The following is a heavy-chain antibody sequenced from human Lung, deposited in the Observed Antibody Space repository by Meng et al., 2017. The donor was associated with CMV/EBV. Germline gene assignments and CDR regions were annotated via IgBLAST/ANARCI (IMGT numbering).Heavy chain of an antibody. CDR2: IIPIFGTA. V-gene: IGHV1-69*05. D-gene: IGHD2-2*01. J-gene: IGHJ4*02. CDR3: AISANIIVVPAARNFCDY. Sequence: SVXVSCKASGGTFSSYAISWLRQAPGQGLEWMGGIIPIFGTANYAQKFQGRVTITTDESTSTAYMELSCLRSEDTAVYYSAISANIIVVPAARNFCDYWXQGTXVTVSS. CDR1: GGTFSSYA.